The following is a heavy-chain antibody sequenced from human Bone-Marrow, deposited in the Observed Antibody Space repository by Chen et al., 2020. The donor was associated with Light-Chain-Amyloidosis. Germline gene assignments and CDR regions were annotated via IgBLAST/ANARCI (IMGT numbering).Heavy chain of an antibody. CDR3: ASLHDYNTYHLPFDY. D-gene: IGHD4-4*01. CDR1: GFTFDNYE. CDR2: ISRDSRSI. V-gene: IGHV3-48*03. Sequence: EVQLVESGGGLVQPGGSLRLSCAASGFTFDNYEMHWVRPVPGGGLEWVSYISRDSRSIYYADSVKGRFTISRDNAKNSLYLQMHSLRAEDTAVYYCASLHDYNTYHLPFDYWGQGTLVTVSS. J-gene: IGHJ4*02.